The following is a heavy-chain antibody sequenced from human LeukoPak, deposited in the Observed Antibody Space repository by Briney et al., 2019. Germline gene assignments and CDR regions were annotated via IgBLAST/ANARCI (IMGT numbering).Heavy chain of an antibody. CDR3: ARGGSYSSSWWTDFDY. V-gene: IGHV4-38-2*02. CDR2: IYHSGST. D-gene: IGHD6-13*01. Sequence: SETLSLTCTVSGYSISSGYYWGWIRQPPGKGLEWIGSIYHSGSTYYNPSLKSRVTISVDTSKNQFSLKLSSVTAADTAVYYCARGGSYSSSWWTDFDYWGQGTLVTVSS. J-gene: IGHJ4*02. CDR1: GYSISSGYY.